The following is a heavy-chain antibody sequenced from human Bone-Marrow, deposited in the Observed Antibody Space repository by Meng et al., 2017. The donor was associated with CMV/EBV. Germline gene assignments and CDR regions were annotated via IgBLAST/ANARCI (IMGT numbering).Heavy chain of an antibody. Sequence: ASVKVSCKASGYTFTSYYMHWVRQAPGQGLEWMGIINPSGGSTSYAQKFQGRVTMTKDTSTSTVYMELSSLRSEDTAVYYCARDGIAAANYYYGMDVWGQGTKVTVSS. CDR2: INPSGGST. CDR3: ARDGIAAANYYYGMDV. V-gene: IGHV1-46*01. D-gene: IGHD6-13*01. CDR1: GYTFTSYY. J-gene: IGHJ6*02.